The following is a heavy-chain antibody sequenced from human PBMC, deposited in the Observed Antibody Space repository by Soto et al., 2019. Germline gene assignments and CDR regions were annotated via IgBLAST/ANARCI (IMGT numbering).Heavy chain of an antibody. CDR3: ARGGHVVVVTAALDY. CDR2: VNPSGGHT. CDR1: GDTFTDYY. V-gene: IGHV1-46*01. Sequence: QVQLMQSGAEVKKPGASVKVSCKASGDTFTDYYIHWVRQAPGQGLEWMGTVNPSGGHTTYAQHFPGRGTMTRDTATSTRCVELTSLPSDDTAIYYCARGGHVVVVTAALDYWGQGALGTVSS. D-gene: IGHD2-21*02. J-gene: IGHJ4*02.